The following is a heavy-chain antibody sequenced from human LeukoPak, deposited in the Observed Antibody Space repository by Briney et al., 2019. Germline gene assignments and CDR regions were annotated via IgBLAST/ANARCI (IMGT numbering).Heavy chain of an antibody. CDR1: GFTFSSYA. V-gene: IGHV3-30-3*01. CDR2: ISYDGSNK. J-gene: IGHJ6*03. CDR3: AREQWLALFYYYYYYMDV. Sequence: PGGSLRLSCAASGFTFSSYAMHWVRQAPGKGLEWVAVISYDGSNKYYADSVKGRFTISRDNSKNTLYLQMNSLRAEDTAVYYCAREQWLALFYYYYYYMDVWGKGTTVTVSS. D-gene: IGHD6-19*01.